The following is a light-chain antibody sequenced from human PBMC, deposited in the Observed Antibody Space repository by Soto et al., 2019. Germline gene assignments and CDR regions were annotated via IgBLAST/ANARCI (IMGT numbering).Light chain of an antibody. V-gene: IGKV1-12*01. J-gene: IGKJ2*01. CDR2: DAS. Sequence: DIQMTQSPSSVSASVGDRVTITCRASQGIGTWLAWYQQKPGKAPELLIYDASRLQSGVPSRFSGSASGTEFTLTISSLQPEDFATYYCQQANRFPPTFGQGTKLVI. CDR3: QQANRFPPT. CDR1: QGIGTW.